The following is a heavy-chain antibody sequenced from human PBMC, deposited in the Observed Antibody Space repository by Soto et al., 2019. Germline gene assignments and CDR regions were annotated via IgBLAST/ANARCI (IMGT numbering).Heavy chain of an antibody. V-gene: IGHV1-18*01. Sequence: QVPLVQSGAEVKKPGASVKVSCKASGYTFTSYGISWVRQAPGQGLEWMGWISAYNGNTNYAQKLQGRVTMTTDTSTSTAYMELRSRRSDDTAVYYCARVDGDCSGGSCYSDWFDPWGQGTLVTVSS. D-gene: IGHD2-15*01. CDR2: ISAYNGNT. CDR1: GYTFTSYG. J-gene: IGHJ5*02. CDR3: ARVDGDCSGGSCYSDWFDP.